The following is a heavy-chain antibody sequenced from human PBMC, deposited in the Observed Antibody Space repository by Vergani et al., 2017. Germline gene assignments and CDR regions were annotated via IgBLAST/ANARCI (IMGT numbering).Heavy chain of an antibody. CDR1: GFMFYNYN. CDR3: ATSGTIHIVVAASDNEAFDM. V-gene: IGHV3-21*01. J-gene: IGHJ3*02. CDR2: ISTRSSYT. Sequence: EVQLVESGGGLVKPGGSLTLSCAASGFMFYNYNLNWVRQVPGKGLEWVSTISTRSSYTHYADSVRGRFTISRDDAQNSLYLQMNSLRAEDAAVYYCATSGTIHIVVAASDNEAFDMWGQGTVVTVSS. D-gene: IGHD2-15*01.